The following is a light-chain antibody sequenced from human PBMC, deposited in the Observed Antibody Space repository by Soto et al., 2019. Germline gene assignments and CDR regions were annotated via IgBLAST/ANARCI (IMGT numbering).Light chain of an antibody. Sequence: QSELTQPPSVSGGPGQRVTISCTGSSSNIGAGYEVHWYQQLPGTAPKLLIYGNNNRPSGVPDRFSGSKSGTSASLAITGLQAEDEADYYCQSYDSSLSGYVFGTGTKVTVL. CDR3: QSYDSSLSGYV. J-gene: IGLJ1*01. CDR2: GNN. V-gene: IGLV1-40*01. CDR1: SSNIGAGYE.